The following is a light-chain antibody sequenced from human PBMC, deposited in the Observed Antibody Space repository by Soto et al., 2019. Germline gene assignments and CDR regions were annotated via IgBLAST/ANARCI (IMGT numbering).Light chain of an antibody. CDR1: SSDVGGYNH. CDR3: SSYLSSTTLVV. V-gene: IGLV2-14*01. Sequence: QSALTQPASVSESPGQSITISCAGTSSDVGGYNHVSWYQQHADKAPKLLIHEVSNRPSGVSNRFSGSKSGNTASLTISGLQAEDEAEYYCSSYLSSTTLVVFGGGTKVTVL. J-gene: IGLJ2*01. CDR2: EVS.